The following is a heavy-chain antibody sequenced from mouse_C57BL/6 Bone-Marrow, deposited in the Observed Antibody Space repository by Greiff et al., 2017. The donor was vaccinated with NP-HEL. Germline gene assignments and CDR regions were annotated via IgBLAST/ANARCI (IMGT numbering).Heavy chain of an antibody. Sequence: QVQLQQPGAELVKPGASVKMSCKASGYTFTSYWITWVKQRPGQGLEWIGDIYPGSGSTNYNEKFKSKATLTVDTSSSTAYMQLSSLTSEDSAVYYCASLYNGSSSYYYAMDYWGQGTSVTVSS. D-gene: IGHD1-1*01. CDR1: GYTFTSYW. CDR2: IYPGSGST. J-gene: IGHJ4*01. V-gene: IGHV1-55*01. CDR3: ASLYNGSSSYYYAMDY.